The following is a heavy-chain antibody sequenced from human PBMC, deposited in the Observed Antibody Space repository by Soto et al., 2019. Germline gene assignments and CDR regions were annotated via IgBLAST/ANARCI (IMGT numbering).Heavy chain of an antibody. J-gene: IGHJ4*02. CDR3: TTQYYYDSSGSFLS. CDR2: IKSRTDGGTT. V-gene: IGHV3-15*01. Sequence: EVQLVESGGGLVKPGGSLRLSCAVSGLTFSNAWMTWVRQVPGKGLEWVGRIKSRTDGGTTDFAAPVTGRFTISGDDSKNTLYLQMNSLKTEDTAVYYCTTQYYYDSSGSFLSWGQGTLVTVAS. CDR1: GLTFSNAW. D-gene: IGHD3-22*01.